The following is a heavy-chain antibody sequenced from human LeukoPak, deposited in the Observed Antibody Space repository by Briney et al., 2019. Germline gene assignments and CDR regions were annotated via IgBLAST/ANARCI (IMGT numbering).Heavy chain of an antibody. D-gene: IGHD5-24*01. V-gene: IGHV4-59*08. CDR3: ARHREMATIHFDY. CDR2: IYYSGST. CDR1: GGSISGYY. Sequence: SETLSLTCTVSGGSISGYYCNWIRQPPGKGLEWIGYIYYSGSTNYNPSLKSRVTISVDTSKNQFSLKLSSVTAADTAVYYCARHREMATIHFDYWGQGTLVTVSS. J-gene: IGHJ4*02.